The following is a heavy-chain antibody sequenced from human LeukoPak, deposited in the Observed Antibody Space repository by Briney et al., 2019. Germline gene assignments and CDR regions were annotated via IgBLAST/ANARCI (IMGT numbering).Heavy chain of an antibody. CDR2: ISGSGGST. Sequence: PGGSLRLSCVASGFTFSNYWMSWVRQAPGKGLEWVSVISGSGGSTYYADSVRGRFTISRDNAKNSLYLQMNSLRAEDTAVYYCARELSSGWYTADYWGQGTLVTVSS. CDR1: GFTFSNYW. J-gene: IGHJ4*02. CDR3: ARELSSGWYTADY. D-gene: IGHD6-19*01. V-gene: IGHV3-11*01.